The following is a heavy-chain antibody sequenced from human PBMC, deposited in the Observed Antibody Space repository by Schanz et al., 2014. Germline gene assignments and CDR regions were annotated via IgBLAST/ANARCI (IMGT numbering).Heavy chain of an antibody. J-gene: IGHJ5*02. Sequence: QVQLVQSGAEVKKPGASVKVSCKASGYTFTSYSIHWVRQAPGQGLEWMGWINVGNGNMKYSQKFQGRVTITRDTSASTAYMELTSLRSDDTAVYYCARDRRRYCSTASCLNDNWFDPWGQGTLVIVSS. D-gene: IGHD2-2*01. CDR2: INVGNGNM. CDR3: ARDRRRYCSTASCLNDNWFDP. V-gene: IGHV1-3*01. CDR1: GYTFTSYS.